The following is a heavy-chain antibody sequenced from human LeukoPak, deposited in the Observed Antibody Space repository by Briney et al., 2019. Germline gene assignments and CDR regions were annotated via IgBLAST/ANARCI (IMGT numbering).Heavy chain of an antibody. CDR2: ISYDGSNK. Sequence: GGSLRLSCAASGFTFSSYAMHWVRQAPGKGLEWVAVISYDGSNKYYADSVKGRFTISRDNSKNTLYLQMNSLRAEDTAVYYCARERGSGPKENLVLDYWGQGTLVTVSS. J-gene: IGHJ4*02. CDR1: GFTFSSYA. V-gene: IGHV3-30*04. D-gene: IGHD6-19*01. CDR3: ARERGSGPKENLVLDY.